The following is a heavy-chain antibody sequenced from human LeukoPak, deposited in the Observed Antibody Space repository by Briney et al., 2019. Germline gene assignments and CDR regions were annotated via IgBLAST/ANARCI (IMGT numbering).Heavy chain of an antibody. J-gene: IGHJ4*02. CDR1: RDSLIGSY. V-gene: IGHV4-34*01. CDR3: ARGGFRHYYDSSGYYDY. D-gene: IGHD3-22*01. CDR2: INHSGST. Sequence: PSETPSLTRALHRDSLIGSYWSWIRQPPGKELGWVGEINHSGSTNYNPSLKSRVTISVDTSKNQFSLKLSSVTAADTAVYYCARGGFRHYYDSSGYYDYWGQGTLVTVSS.